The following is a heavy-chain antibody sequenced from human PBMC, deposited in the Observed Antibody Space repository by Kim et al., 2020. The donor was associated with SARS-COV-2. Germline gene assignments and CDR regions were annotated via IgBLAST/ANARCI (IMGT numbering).Heavy chain of an antibody. V-gene: IGHV3-11*01. D-gene: IGHD3-16*01. Sequence: GGSLRLSCAASGFTLSDYSMSWIRQAPGKGLEWISYITNSGTTIYYADSVKGRFTISRDNAKNSLYLQMNSLRAEDTAVYYCSRSYKITGGYRGQGTLVT. CDR3: SRSYKITGGY. CDR1: GFTLSDYS. J-gene: IGHJ4*02. CDR2: ITNSGTTI.